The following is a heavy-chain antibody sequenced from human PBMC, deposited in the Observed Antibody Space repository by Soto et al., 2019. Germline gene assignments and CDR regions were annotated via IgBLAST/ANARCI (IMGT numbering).Heavy chain of an antibody. CDR1: GDSISNYY. Sequence: SETLSLTCTVSGDSISNYYWSWIRQPAGKGLEWIGRIYTSGSTYYNPSLKSRVTMSVDTSKNQFSLKLTSVTAADTAVYYCARSWDGTGYYSFWGQGTLVTVS. V-gene: IGHV4-4*07. D-gene: IGHD3-9*01. CDR2: IYTSGST. CDR3: ARSWDGTGYYSF. J-gene: IGHJ1*01.